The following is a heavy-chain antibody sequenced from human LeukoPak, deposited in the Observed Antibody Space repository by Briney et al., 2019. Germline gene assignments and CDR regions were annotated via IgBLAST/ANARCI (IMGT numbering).Heavy chain of an antibody. Sequence: ASVKVSCKASGYTFTSYYMHWVRQAPGQGLEWMGIINPSGGSTSYAQKFQGRVTITRNTSISTAYMELSSLRSEDTAVYYCARDLTMVRGVIPHYWGQGTLVTVSS. D-gene: IGHD3-10*01. CDR2: INPSGGST. CDR3: ARDLTMVRGVIPHY. J-gene: IGHJ4*02. V-gene: IGHV1-46*01. CDR1: GYTFTSYY.